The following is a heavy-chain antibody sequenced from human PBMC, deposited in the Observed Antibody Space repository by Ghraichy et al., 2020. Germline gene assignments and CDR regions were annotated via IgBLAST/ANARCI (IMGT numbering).Heavy chain of an antibody. D-gene: IGHD4-17*01. Sequence: SETLSLTCAVSGGSISSGGYSWSWIRQPPGKGLEWIGYIYHSGSTYYNPSLKSRVTISVDRSKNQFSLKLSSVTAADTAVYYCARVRREGDYGDYVHNWFDPWGQGTLVTVSS. V-gene: IGHV4-30-2*01. J-gene: IGHJ5*02. CDR2: IYHSGST. CDR3: ARVRREGDYGDYVHNWFDP. CDR1: GGSISSGGYS.